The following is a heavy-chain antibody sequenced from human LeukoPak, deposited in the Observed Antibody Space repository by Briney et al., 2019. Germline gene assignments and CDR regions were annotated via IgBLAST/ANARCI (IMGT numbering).Heavy chain of an antibody. D-gene: IGHD2-8*01. CDR2: ISGSGGST. Sequence: GGSLRLSCAASGFTFSSYAMSWVRQAPGKGLEWVSAISGSGGSTYYADSVKGRFTISRDNSKNTLYLQMNSLRAEDTAIYYCAKGVLMVYAIKEHWFDPWGQGTLVTVSS. CDR3: AKGVLMVYAIKEHWFDP. CDR1: GFTFSSYA. V-gene: IGHV3-23*01. J-gene: IGHJ5*02.